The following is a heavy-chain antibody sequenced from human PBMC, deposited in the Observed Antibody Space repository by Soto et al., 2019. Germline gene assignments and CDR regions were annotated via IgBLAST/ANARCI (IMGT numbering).Heavy chain of an antibody. Sequence: GGSLRLSCAASGFTFSSYGMHWVRQAPGKGLEWVAVISYDGSNKYYADSVKGRFTISRDNSKNTLYMQMNSLRAEDTAVYYCAKDTFDYWGQGTLVTVSS. CDR2: ISYDGSNK. CDR3: AKDTFDY. V-gene: IGHV3-30*18. CDR1: GFTFSSYG. J-gene: IGHJ4*02.